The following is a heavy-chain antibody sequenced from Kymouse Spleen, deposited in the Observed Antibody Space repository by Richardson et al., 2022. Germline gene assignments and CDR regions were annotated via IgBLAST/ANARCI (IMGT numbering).Heavy chain of an antibody. CDR1: GGSISSSSYY. V-gene: IGHV4-39*01. J-gene: IGHJ4*02. Sequence: QLQLQESGPGLVKPSETLSLTCTVSGGSISSSSYYWGWIRQPPGKGLEWIGSIYYSGSTYYNPSLKSRVTISVDTSKNQFSLKLSSVTAADTAVYYCARQKGYNWNYDYWGQGTLVTVSS. D-gene: IGHD1-7*01. CDR3: ARQKGYNWNYDY. CDR2: IYYSGST.